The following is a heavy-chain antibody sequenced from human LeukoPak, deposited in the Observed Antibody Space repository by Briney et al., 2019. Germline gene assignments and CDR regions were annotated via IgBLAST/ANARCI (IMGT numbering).Heavy chain of an antibody. V-gene: IGHV3-11*04. Sequence: GGSLRLSCAASGFTFSDYYMSWIRQAPGKGLEWVSYISSSGSTIYYADSVKGRFTISRDNAKNSLYLQINSLRAEDTAVYYCARDLQNNYDSSGYYFDYWGQGTLVTVSS. CDR2: ISSSGSTI. J-gene: IGHJ4*02. D-gene: IGHD3-22*01. CDR3: ARDLQNNYDSSGYYFDY. CDR1: GFTFSDYY.